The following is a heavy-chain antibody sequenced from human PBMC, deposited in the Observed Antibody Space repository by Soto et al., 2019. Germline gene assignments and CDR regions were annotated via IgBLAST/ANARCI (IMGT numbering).Heavy chain of an antibody. CDR1: GGSISSYY. CDR2: IYYSGST. J-gene: IGHJ4*02. Sequence: SETLSLTCTVSGGSISSYYCSWIRQPPGKGLEWIGYIYYSGSTNYNPSLKSRVTISVDTSKNQFSLKLSSVTAADTAVYYCARDRRTARPGGGNYFDYWGQGTLVTVSS. CDR3: ARDRRTARPGGGNYFDY. D-gene: IGHD6-6*01. V-gene: IGHV4-59*01.